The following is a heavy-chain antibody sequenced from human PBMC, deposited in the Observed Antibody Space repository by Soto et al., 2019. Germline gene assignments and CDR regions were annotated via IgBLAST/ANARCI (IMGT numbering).Heavy chain of an antibody. V-gene: IGHV3-30*18. D-gene: IGHD6-19*01. CDR2: ISYDGSNK. Sequence: QVQLVESGGGVVQPGRSLRLSCAASGFTFSSYGMHWVRQAPGKGLEWVAVISYDGSNKYYADSVKGRFTISRDNSKNALYLPMNSLRAEDTAVYYCAKDRQRGVAGTDAFDIWGQGTMVTVSS. J-gene: IGHJ3*02. CDR1: GFTFSSYG. CDR3: AKDRQRGVAGTDAFDI.